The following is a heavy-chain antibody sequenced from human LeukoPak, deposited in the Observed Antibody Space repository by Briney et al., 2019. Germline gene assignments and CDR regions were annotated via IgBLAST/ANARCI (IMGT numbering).Heavy chain of an antibody. CDR3: ARVLGYGDYYYYYYMDV. J-gene: IGHJ6*03. D-gene: IGHD4-17*01. CDR1: GYTFTSYG. V-gene: IGHV1-18*01. CDR2: ISAYHGNT. Sequence: GASVKVSCKASGYTFTSYGISWVRQAPGQGLEWMGWISAYHGNTNYAQKLQGRVTMTTDTSTSTAYMELRSLRSDDTAVYYCARVLGYGDYYYYYYMDVWGKGTTVTLSS.